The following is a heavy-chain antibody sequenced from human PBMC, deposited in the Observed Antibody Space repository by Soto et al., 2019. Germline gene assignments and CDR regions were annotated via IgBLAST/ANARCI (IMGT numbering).Heavy chain of an antibody. CDR1: GLTFTDYG. CDR3: AKERGRNRNFAMDV. Sequence: PGGSLRLSCVVSGLTFTDYGFHCVRQAPGKGLDWVAAISYDGSFVYYADSVRGRFTISRDNSRNTLDLQMNTLRHEDTAVYYCAKERGRNRNFAMDVWGQGTSVTVSS. D-gene: IGHD1-1*01. CDR2: ISYDGSFV. V-gene: IGHV3-30*18. J-gene: IGHJ6*02.